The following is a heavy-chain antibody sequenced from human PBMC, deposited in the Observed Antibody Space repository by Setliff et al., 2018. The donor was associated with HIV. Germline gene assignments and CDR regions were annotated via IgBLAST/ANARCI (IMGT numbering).Heavy chain of an antibody. V-gene: IGHV1-69*06. CDR2: IIPLFGTT. Sequence: SVKVSCKASGGTFSSYAISWVRQSPGQGLEWMGRIIPLFGTTNYAEKFQGKVTITADKSTRTVYMELSSLRSEDTAVYYCARGRVIVAAGRGWFDPWGQGTLVTVSS. CDR1: GGTFSSYA. CDR3: ARGRVIVAAGRGWFDP. J-gene: IGHJ5*02. D-gene: IGHD6-13*01.